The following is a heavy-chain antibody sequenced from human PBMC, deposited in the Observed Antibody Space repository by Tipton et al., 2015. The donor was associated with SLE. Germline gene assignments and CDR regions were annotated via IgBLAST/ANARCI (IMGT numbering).Heavy chain of an antibody. CDR1: GGSISDKSYY. V-gene: IGHV4-39*07. Sequence: TLSLTCTVSGGSISDKSYYWGWLRQPPGKDLEWIGSIYYSGSTYSNPSLKSRVTISVDKSKNQFSLKLSSVTAADTAVYYCARGVAIYWITYYDYYMDVWGKGTTVTVSS. CDR2: IYYSGST. J-gene: IGHJ6*03. D-gene: IGHD2-2*03. CDR3: ARGVAIYWITYYDYYMDV.